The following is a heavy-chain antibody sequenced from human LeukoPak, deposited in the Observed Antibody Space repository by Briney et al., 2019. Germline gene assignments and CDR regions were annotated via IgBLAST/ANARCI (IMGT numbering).Heavy chain of an antibody. J-gene: IGHJ5*02. CDR2: IIPIFGTA. Sequence: SVKVSCKASGGTFSSYAISWVRQAPGQGLEWMGGIIPIFGTANYAQKFQGRVTITADESTSTAYMELSSLRSEDTAVYYCARDYRDILTGYYWFDPWGQGTLVTVSS. V-gene: IGHV1-69*13. CDR3: ARDYRDILTGYYWFDP. CDR1: GGTFSSYA. D-gene: IGHD3-9*01.